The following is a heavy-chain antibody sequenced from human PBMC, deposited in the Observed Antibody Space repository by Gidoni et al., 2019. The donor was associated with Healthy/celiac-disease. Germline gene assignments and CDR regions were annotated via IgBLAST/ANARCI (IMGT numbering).Heavy chain of an antibody. CDR2: SSGSGGST. D-gene: IGHD6-19*01. J-gene: IGHJ4*02. V-gene: IGHV3-23*01. Sequence: EVQLLESGGGLVQPGGSLRLSCAASGFTFSSYAMSWVRQAPGKGLEWVSASSGSGGSTYYADSVKGRFTISRDNSKNTLYLQMNSLRAEDTAVYYCAKSAVDGIAVAGTGYYFDYWGQGTLVTVSS. CDR1: GFTFSSYA. CDR3: AKSAVDGIAVAGTGYYFDY.